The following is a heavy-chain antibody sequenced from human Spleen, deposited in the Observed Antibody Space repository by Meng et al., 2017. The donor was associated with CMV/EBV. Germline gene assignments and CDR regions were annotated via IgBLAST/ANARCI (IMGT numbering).Heavy chain of an antibody. D-gene: IGHD2-21*01. J-gene: IGHJ6*02. CDR3: ARDFVTAYSGFYV. V-gene: IGHV3-11*01. CDR1: GFTFNGYY. CDR2: ISSSGDTV. Sequence: GGSLRLSCAASGFTFNGYYMSWVRQAPGKGLEWVSYISSSGDTVYYADSVKGRFTISRDNTNKSLFLQMNSLRVDDTAIYYFARDFVTAYSGFYVWGQGTTVTVSS.